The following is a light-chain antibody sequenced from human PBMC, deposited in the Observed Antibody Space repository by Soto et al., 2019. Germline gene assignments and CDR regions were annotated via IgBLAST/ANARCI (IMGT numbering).Light chain of an antibody. CDR3: QQRSNWST. J-gene: IGKJ4*01. V-gene: IGKV3-11*01. Sequence: EIVLTQSPATLPLSPGERATLSCRASQSVSSYLAWYQQKPGQAPRLLIYDASNRATGIPARFSGSGSGTDFTLTISSLELEDFAVYYCQQRSNWSTFGGGTKVEIK. CDR2: DAS. CDR1: QSVSSY.